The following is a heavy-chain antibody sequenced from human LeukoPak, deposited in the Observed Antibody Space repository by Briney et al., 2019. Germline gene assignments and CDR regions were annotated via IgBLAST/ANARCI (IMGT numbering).Heavy chain of an antibody. D-gene: IGHD6-13*01. CDR2: IIPIFGTA. CDR1: GSTLTELS. V-gene: IGHV1-69*13. Sequence: SVQVSCKVSGSTLTELSIHWVRQAPGQGLEWMGGIIPIFGTANYAQKFQGRVTITADESTSTAYMELSSLRSEDTAVYYCARAQRAAAGAYFDYWGQGTLVTVSS. CDR3: ARAQRAAAGAYFDY. J-gene: IGHJ4*02.